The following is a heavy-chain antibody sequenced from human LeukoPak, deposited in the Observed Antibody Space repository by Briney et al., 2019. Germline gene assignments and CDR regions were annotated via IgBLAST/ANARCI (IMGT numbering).Heavy chain of an antibody. J-gene: IGHJ5*02. CDR3: AKDPYSAVMIGWFDP. V-gene: IGHV3-48*01. Sequence: GGSLRLSCAASGFIFSRYNMNWVRQAPGKGLEWVSYISSSGTIYYADSVKGRFTISRDNSKNTLYLQMNSLRAEDTAVYYCAKDPYSAVMIGWFDPWGQGTLVTVSS. CDR2: ISSSGTI. CDR1: GFIFSRYN. D-gene: IGHD3-22*01.